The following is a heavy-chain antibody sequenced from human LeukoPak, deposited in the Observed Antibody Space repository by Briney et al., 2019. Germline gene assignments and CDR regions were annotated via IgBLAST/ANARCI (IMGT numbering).Heavy chain of an antibody. J-gene: IGHJ5*02. D-gene: IGHD3-22*01. V-gene: IGHV4-31*03. Sequence: SETLSLTCTVSGGSISSGGYYWSWIRQHPGKGLEWIGYIYHSGSTNYNPSLKSRVTISVDTSKNQFSLKLSSVTAADTAVYYCARGGFYYYDSRGFDPWGQGTLVTVSS. CDR3: ARGGFYYYDSRGFDP. CDR1: GGSISSGGYY. CDR2: IYHSGST.